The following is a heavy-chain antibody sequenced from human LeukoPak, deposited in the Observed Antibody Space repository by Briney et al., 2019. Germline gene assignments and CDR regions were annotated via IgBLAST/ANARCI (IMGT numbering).Heavy chain of an antibody. J-gene: IGHJ4*02. V-gene: IGHV3-48*03. CDR2: ISGSSSTI. CDR3: VISSGWKGGYYFDF. CDR1: GFTFSSYE. D-gene: IGHD6-19*01. Sequence: PGGSLRLSCAASGFTFSSYEMNWVRQAPGKGLEWVSYISGSSSTIYYADSAKGRFTISRDNAKNSLYLQMNSLRAEDTGVYYCVISSGWKGGYYFDFWGQGTLVTVSA.